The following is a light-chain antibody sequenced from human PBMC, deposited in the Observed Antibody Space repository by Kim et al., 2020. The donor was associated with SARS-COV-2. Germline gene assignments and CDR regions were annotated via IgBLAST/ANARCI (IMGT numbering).Light chain of an antibody. J-gene: IGLJ1*01. CDR1: SRYVGGYNY. Sequence: QSITISCTGTSRYVGGYNYVSWYQQHPGKAPKLMIYDVSNRPSGVSNRFSGSKSGNTASLTISGLQAEDEADYYCSSYTSSSTNYVFGTGTKVTVL. V-gene: IGLV2-14*03. CDR3: SSYTSSSTNYV. CDR2: DVS.